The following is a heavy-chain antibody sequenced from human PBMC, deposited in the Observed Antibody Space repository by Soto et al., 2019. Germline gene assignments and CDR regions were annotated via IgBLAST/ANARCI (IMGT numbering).Heavy chain of an antibody. V-gene: IGHV1-18*01. CDR2: ISGPNGNT. J-gene: IGHJ4*02. D-gene: IGHD2-8*01. CDR3: ARDRDDTTNGYHLGADD. CDR1: DFNSLSYG. Sequence: QVQLVQSGAEVKKPGASVKVSCKASDFNSLSYGFSWVRQAPGQGLEWMGCISGPNGNTNYALKFQGRVTMTTDTSTNTGYMEWRSLRADDTAVYFCARDRDDTTNGYHLGADDWGQGTLVTVSS.